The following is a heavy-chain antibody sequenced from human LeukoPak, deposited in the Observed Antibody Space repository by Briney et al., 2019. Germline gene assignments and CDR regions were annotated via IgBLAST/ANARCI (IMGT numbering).Heavy chain of an antibody. CDR3: ARPLRYLDSELDY. Sequence: GGSLRLSCAASGFSFSSYGMHWVRQAPGKGLEWVAVILYDGSNKYYADSVKGRFTISRDNSKNTLYLQMNSLRPEDTAVYYCARPLRYLDSELDYWGQGTLVSVSS. D-gene: IGHD3-9*01. CDR1: GFSFSSYG. CDR2: ILYDGSNK. V-gene: IGHV3-30*19. J-gene: IGHJ4*02.